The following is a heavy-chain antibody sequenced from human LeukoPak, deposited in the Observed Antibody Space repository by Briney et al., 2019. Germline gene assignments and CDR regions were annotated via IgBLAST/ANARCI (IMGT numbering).Heavy chain of an antibody. D-gene: IGHD3-22*01. Sequence: SETLSLTCTVSGGSISSYYWSWIRQPAGKGLEWIGRIYTSGSTNYNPSLKSRVTMSVDTSKNQFSLKLSSVTAADTAVYYCARGGYYYDSSGPDRFDYWGQGTLVTVSS. CDR2: IYTSGST. CDR3: ARGGYYYDSSGPDRFDY. V-gene: IGHV4-4*07. CDR1: GGSISSYY. J-gene: IGHJ4*02.